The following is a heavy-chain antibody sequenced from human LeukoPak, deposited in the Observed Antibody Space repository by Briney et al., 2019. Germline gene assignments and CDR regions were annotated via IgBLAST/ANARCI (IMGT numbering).Heavy chain of an antibody. J-gene: IGHJ5*02. CDR2: IRYDGSNK. CDR3: AAGGGGTVTTNWFDP. V-gene: IGHV3-30*02. D-gene: IGHD4-17*01. CDR1: GFTFSSYG. Sequence: GSLRLSCAASGFTFSSYGMHWVRQAPGKGLEWVAFIRYDGSNKYYADSVEGRFTISRDNSKNTLYLQMNSLRAEDTAVYYCAAGGGGTVTTNWFDPWGQGTLVTVSS.